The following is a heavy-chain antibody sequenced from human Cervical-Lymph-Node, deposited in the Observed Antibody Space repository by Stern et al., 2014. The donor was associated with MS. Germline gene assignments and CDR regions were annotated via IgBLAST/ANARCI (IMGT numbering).Heavy chain of an antibody. CDR2: IDGDDER. D-gene: IGHD6-13*01. J-gene: IGHJ4*02. CDR1: GFSLTTSEMR. V-gene: IGHV2-70*04. CDR3: ARTAAAGQGYFAY. Sequence: ESGPALVKPTQTLTLTCTFSGFSLTTSEMRVSWIRQPPGKALEWLARIDGDDERFYSTSLKTRLTISKDTSKNQVVLTMTNMDPVDTATYYCARTAAAGQGYFAYWGQGALVTVSS.